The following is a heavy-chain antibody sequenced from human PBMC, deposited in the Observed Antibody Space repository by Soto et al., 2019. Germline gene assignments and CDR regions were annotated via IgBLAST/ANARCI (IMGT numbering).Heavy chain of an antibody. Sequence: GGSLRLSCAASGFTFGNYAMNWVRQAPGKGLEWISSISDPGTSTYYANSVKGRFSMSRDNSKNTLFLQMNRLRADDTAVYFCARVSHSSTSYWGQGTLVTVSS. J-gene: IGHJ4*02. V-gene: IGHV3-23*01. D-gene: IGHD6-13*01. CDR1: GFTFGNYA. CDR2: ISDPGTST. CDR3: ARVSHSSTSY.